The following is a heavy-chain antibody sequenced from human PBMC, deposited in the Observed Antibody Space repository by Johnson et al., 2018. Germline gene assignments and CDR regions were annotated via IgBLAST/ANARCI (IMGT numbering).Heavy chain of an antibody. CDR2: ISYDGSNK. V-gene: IGHV3-30*18. CDR1: GFTFSSYG. CDR3: AKDGREVVAAKDYYYYDMDV. Sequence: VQLVESGGGVVQPGRSLRLSCAASGFTFSSYGMHWVRQAPGKGLEWVAVISYDGSNKYYADSVKGRFTISRDNSKNTLYLQMKSLRAEETAVYYCAKDGREVVAAKDYYYYDMDVWGKGTTVTVSS. J-gene: IGHJ6*03. D-gene: IGHD2-15*01.